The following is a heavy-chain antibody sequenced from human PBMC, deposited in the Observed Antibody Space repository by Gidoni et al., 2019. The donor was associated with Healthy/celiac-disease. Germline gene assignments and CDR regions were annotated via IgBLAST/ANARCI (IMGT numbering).Heavy chain of an antibody. J-gene: IGHJ4*02. CDR2: IWYDGSNK. V-gene: IGHV3-33*01. Sequence: QLQLVESGGGVVQPGRSLRLSCAASGFTFSSYGMHWVRQAPGKGLEWVAVIWYDGSNKYYADSVKGRFTISRDNSKNTLYLQMNSLRAEDTAVYYCARDRGAVTLYYFDYWGQGTLVTVSS. CDR1: GFTFSSYG. CDR3: ARDRGAVTLYYFDY.